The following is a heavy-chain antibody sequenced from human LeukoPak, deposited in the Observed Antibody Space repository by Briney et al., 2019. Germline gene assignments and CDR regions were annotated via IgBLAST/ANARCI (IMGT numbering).Heavy chain of an antibody. Sequence: PSETLSLTCTVSGGSINGYYWSWIRQPPGKGLEWIAWIYYSGSTNYNPSLKSRVTISVDTSKNQFSLKLTSVTAADTAVYYCARHEKSSGWYYDYWGQGTLVTVSS. V-gene: IGHV4-59*08. J-gene: IGHJ4*02. D-gene: IGHD6-19*01. CDR2: IYYSGST. CDR1: GGSINGYY. CDR3: ARHEKSSGWYYDY.